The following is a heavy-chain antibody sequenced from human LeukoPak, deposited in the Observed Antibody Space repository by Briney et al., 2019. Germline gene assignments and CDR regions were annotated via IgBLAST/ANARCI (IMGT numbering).Heavy chain of an antibody. Sequence: PGGSLRLSCAASGFTFSSYTMRWVRQAPGKGLEWVSTISDSGGRTYYADSVKGRFTISRDDSKSTLYLQMNSLRAEDTAVYYCARDPSGCSGGSCYGDYWGQGTLVTVSS. V-gene: IGHV3-23*01. CDR2: ISDSGGRT. CDR1: GFTFSSYT. J-gene: IGHJ4*02. CDR3: ARDPSGCSGGSCYGDY. D-gene: IGHD2-15*01.